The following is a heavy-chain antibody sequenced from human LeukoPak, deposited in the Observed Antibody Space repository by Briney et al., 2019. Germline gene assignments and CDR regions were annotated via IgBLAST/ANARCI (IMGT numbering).Heavy chain of an antibody. CDR3: ARTSARGAQFDY. J-gene: IGHJ4*02. V-gene: IGHV4-4*07. Sequence: SETLSLTCTVSGCSISNYNWRWMPQPAGMGLEWIRRIYASGSTNYNPSLKSRVTMSVDTSNNQFSLNLSSVTAADTAVYYCARTSARGAQFDYWGQGTLVTVS. CDR2: IYASGST. D-gene: IGHD3-10*01. CDR1: GCSISNYN.